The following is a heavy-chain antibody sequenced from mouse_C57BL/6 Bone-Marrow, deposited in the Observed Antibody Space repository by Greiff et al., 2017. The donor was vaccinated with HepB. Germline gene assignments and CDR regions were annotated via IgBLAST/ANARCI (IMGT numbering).Heavy chain of an antibody. CDR1: GYTFTSYW. Sequence: VQLQQPGAELVKPGASVKVSCKASGYTFTSYWMHWVKQRPGQGLEWIGRIHPSDSDTNYNQKFKGKATLTVDKSSSTAYMQLSSLTSEDSAVYYCALLLWIPAYYFDYWGQGTTLTVSS. D-gene: IGHD2-9*01. CDR2: IHPSDSDT. J-gene: IGHJ2*01. CDR3: ALLLWIPAYYFDY. V-gene: IGHV1-74*01.